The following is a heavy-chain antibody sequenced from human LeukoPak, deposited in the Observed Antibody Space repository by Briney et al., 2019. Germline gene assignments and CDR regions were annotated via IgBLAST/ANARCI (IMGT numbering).Heavy chain of an antibody. CDR2: ITSDSSYI. D-gene: IGHD5-18*01. CDR3: ARDCERGYSYGLC. Sequence: PGGSLRLSCAASGLTFNTYNMNWVRQAPGKGLEWVATITSDSSYISHAASVWGRFTVSRDNAKNSVFLQMDSLRAGDTAVYFCARDCERGYSYGLCWGQGTVVTVSS. V-gene: IGHV3-21*01. CDR1: GLTFNTYN. J-gene: IGHJ4*02.